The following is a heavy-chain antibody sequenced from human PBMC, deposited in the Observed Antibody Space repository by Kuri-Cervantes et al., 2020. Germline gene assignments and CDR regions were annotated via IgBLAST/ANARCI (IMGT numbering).Heavy chain of an antibody. D-gene: IGHD6-19*01. CDR2: INAGNGNT. CDR3: ARDKQWLVNYYYGMDA. V-gene: IGHV1-3*01. CDR1: GYTFTSYA. Sequence: ASVKVSCKASGYTFTSYAMHWVRQAPGQRLEWMGWINAGNGNTKYSQKFQGRVTITRDTSASTAYMEPSSLRSEDTAVYYCARDKQWLVNYYYGMDAWGQGTTVTVSS. J-gene: IGHJ6*02.